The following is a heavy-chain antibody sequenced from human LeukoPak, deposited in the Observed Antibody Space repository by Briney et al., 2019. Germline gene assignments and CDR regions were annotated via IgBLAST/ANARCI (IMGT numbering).Heavy chain of an antibody. D-gene: IGHD6-19*01. V-gene: IGHV1-18*01. Sequence: ASVKVSCKASGYTSTSYGISWVRQAPGQGLEWMGWISAYNGNTNYAQKLQGRVTMTTDTSTSTAYMELRSLRSDDTAVYYCARGVAVAGNYYYYMDVWGKGTTVTVSS. CDR3: ARGVAVAGNYYYYMDV. CDR1: GYTSTSYG. J-gene: IGHJ6*03. CDR2: ISAYNGNT.